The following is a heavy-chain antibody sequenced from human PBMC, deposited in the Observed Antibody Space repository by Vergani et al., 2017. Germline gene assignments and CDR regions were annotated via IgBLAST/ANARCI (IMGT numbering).Heavy chain of an antibody. D-gene: IGHD2-2*01. CDR1: GFTFSSYG. CDR3: AKVLPIVVVPAARGYYYYCMDV. J-gene: IGHJ6*02. Sequence: QVQLVESGGGVVQPGGSLRLSCAASGFTFSSYGMHWVRQAPGKGLEWVAFIRYDGSNKYYADSVKGRFTISRDNSKNTLYLQMNSLRAEDTAVYYCAKVLPIVVVPAARGYYYYCMDVWGHGTTVTVSS. V-gene: IGHV3-30*02. CDR2: IRYDGSNK.